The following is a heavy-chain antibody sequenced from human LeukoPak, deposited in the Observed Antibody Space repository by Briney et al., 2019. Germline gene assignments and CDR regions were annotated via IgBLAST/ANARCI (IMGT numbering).Heavy chain of an antibody. V-gene: IGHV6-1*01. CDR3: ARRRYYGRSGYLDY. D-gene: IGHD3-22*01. J-gene: IGHJ4*02. CDR2: TYYTSTWYN. Sequence: SQTLSLTCAISGDSVSSNSAAWNWFRQSPSRGLEWLGRTYYTSTWYNDYAVFVKSRITINPDTSKNQLSLQLNSVSPEDTAVYYCARRRYYGRSGYLDYWGQGILVTVSS. CDR1: GDSVSSNSAA.